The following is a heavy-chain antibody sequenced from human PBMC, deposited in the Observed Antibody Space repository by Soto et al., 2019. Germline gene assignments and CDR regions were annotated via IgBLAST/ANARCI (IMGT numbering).Heavy chain of an antibody. CDR1: GFTFSSYA. J-gene: IGHJ4*02. D-gene: IGHD2-8*01. CDR2: ISYDGSNK. CDR3: ARGIVLMATVDY. V-gene: IGHV3-30-3*01. Sequence: QVQLVESGGGVVQPGRSLRLSCAASGFTFSSYAMHWVRQAPGKGLEWVAVISYDGSNKYYADSVKGRFTISRDNSKNPLYLQMNSLRAEDTAGYYCARGIVLMATVDYWGQGTLVTVSS.